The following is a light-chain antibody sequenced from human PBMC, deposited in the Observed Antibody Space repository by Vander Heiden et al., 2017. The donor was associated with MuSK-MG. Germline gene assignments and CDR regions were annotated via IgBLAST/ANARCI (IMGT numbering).Light chain of an antibody. CDR1: QSVSSN. CDR2: GAS. V-gene: IGKV3-15*01. Sequence: EIVITHSPTTLSVSPGERATLSCRASQSVSSNLAWYQQKPGQAPRLLIYGASTMDSGIPARFSGSGYGTEFTLTISSRQSEDFAVYYCQQYNNWAPNTFGRGTKVEIK. J-gene: IGKJ4*01. CDR3: QQYNNWAPNT.